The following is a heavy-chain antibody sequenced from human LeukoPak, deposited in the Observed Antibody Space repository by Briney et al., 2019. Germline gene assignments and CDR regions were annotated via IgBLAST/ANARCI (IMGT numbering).Heavy chain of an antibody. J-gene: IGHJ4*02. CDR2: IYYSGST. D-gene: IGHD3-10*01. CDR1: GGSISSYY. V-gene: IGHV4-59*08. CDR3: ARHGVRGVIIH. Sequence: SETLSLTCTVSGGSISSYYWSWIRQPPGKGLEWIGYIYYSGSTNYNPPLKSRVTISVDTSKNQFSLKLSSVTAADTDVYYCARHGVRGVIIHWGQGTLVTVSS.